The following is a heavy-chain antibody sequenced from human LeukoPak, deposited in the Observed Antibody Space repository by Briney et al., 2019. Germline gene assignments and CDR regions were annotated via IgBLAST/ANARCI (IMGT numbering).Heavy chain of an antibody. Sequence: SETLSLTCTVSGGSISSYYWSWMRQPPGKGLEWIGYISYSGNTNYNPSLKSRVTMSLDTSWNQFSLKLNSVTAADTAVYYCARAVPAAIGWFDPWGQGTLVTVSS. CDR1: GGSISSYY. D-gene: IGHD2-2*01. CDR3: ARAVPAAIGWFDP. CDR2: ISYSGNT. J-gene: IGHJ5*02. V-gene: IGHV4-59*08.